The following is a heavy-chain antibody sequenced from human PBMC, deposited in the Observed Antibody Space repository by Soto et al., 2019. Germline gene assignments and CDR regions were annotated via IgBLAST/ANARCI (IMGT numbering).Heavy chain of an antibody. D-gene: IGHD2-2*01. CDR3: ARAPYCSSTSCYRYYYYMDV. J-gene: IGHJ6*03. Sequence: SETLSLTCAVYGGSFSGYYWSWIRQPPGKGLEWIGEINHSGSTNYNPSLKSRVTISVDTSKNQFSLKLSSVTAADTAVYYCARAPYCSSTSCYRYYYYMDVWGKGTTVTVSS. CDR2: INHSGST. CDR1: GGSFSGYY. V-gene: IGHV4-34*01.